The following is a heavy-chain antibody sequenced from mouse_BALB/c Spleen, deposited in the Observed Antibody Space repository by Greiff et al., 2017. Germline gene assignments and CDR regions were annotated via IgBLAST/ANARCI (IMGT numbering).Heavy chain of an antibody. V-gene: IGHV1-7*01. CDR2: SNPSTGYT. Sequence: QVQLQQSGAELAKPGASVKTSCKASGYTFTSYWMHWVKQRPGQGLEWIGYSNPSTGYTEYNQKFKDKATLTADKSSSTAYMQLSSLTSEDSAVYYCARSGLVWFAYWGQGTLVTVSA. J-gene: IGHJ3*01. CDR3: ARSGLVWFAY. CDR1: GYTFTSYW. D-gene: IGHD1-1*01.